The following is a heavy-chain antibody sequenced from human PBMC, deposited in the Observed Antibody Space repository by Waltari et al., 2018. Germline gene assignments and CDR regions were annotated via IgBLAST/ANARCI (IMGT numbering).Heavy chain of an antibody. D-gene: IGHD5-18*01. CDR3: TRVEAMVRYADY. J-gene: IGHJ4*02. CDR2: INLSGST. CDR1: GGSFSGYY. Sequence: QVQLQQWGAGLLKPSETLSLTCAVYGGSFSGYYWSWIRQSPGKGLEWIGEINLSGSTTYNPSLKSRVTISVHTSKNQFSLKLSSVTAADTAVYYCTRVEAMVRYADYWGQGTLVIVSS. V-gene: IGHV4-34*01.